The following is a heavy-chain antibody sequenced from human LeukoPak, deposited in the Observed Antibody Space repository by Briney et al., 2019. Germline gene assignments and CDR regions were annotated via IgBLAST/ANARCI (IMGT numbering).Heavy chain of an antibody. CDR1: GGSFSGYY. V-gene: IGHV4-34*01. Sequence: SETLSLTCAVYGGSFSGYYWRWVRQPPGKGLGWIGEISHSGSTNYNPSLKSRVTISVDTSKSQFSLKLTSVTAADTAVYYCARGPKQQLVRGWFDPWGQGTLVTVSS. CDR3: ARGPKQQLVRGWFDP. J-gene: IGHJ5*02. CDR2: ISHSGST. D-gene: IGHD6-13*01.